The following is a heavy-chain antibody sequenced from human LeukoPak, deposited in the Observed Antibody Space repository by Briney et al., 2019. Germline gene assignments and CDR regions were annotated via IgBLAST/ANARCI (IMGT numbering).Heavy chain of an antibody. J-gene: IGHJ5*02. CDR1: GFTFDSYA. CDR2: VSRFGGTT. CDR3: VKHVGSRRSNNRFDP. V-gene: IGHV3-23*01. D-gene: IGHD6-13*01. Sequence: PGESLRLSCAASGFTFDSYAMSWVRQAPGKGLEWVSAVSRFGGTTYYADSAKGRFTISRDNSNNTVYLQMNSLRVGDTALYYCVKHVGSRRSNNRFDPWGQGTLVTVS.